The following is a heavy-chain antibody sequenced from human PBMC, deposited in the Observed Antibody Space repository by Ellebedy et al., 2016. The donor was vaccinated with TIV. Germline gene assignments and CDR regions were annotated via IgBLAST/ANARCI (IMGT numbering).Heavy chain of an antibody. D-gene: IGHD3-10*01. CDR3: ARLRAMVRVTDYFDY. J-gene: IGHJ4*02. Sequence: GSLRLSCAASGFSFSRYAMHWIRQPPGKGLEWIGEINHSGSTNYSPSLKSRVTISVDTSKKQFSLKLSSVTAAETAVYYCARLRAMVRVTDYFDYWGQGTLVTVSS. CDR1: GFSFSRYA. CDR2: INHSGST. V-gene: IGHV4-34*01.